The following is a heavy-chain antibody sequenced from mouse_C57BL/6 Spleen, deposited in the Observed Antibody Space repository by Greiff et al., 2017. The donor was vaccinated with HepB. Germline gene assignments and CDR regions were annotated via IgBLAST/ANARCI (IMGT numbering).Heavy chain of an antibody. CDR3: ARHDIDSYYVDY. V-gene: IGHV1-62-2*01. J-gene: IGHJ2*01. D-gene: IGHD2-12*01. CDR2: FYPGSGSI. CDR1: GYTFTEYT. Sequence: VQLQQSGAELVKPGASVKLSCKASGYTFTEYTIHWVKQRSGQGLEWIGRFYPGSGSIKYNEKFKDKATLTADKSSSTVYMKLSRLTSEDSAVYSCARHDIDSYYVDYWGQGTTLTVSS.